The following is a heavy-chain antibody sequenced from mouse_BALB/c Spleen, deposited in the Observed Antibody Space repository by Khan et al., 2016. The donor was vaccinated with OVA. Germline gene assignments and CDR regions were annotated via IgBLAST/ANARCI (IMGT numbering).Heavy chain of an antibody. D-gene: IGHD2-13*01. CDR2: INTHSGVP. CDR3: ASGYGDGWYFDV. J-gene: IGHJ1*01. CDR1: GYTFTTAG. Sequence: QIQLVQSGPELKKPGETVRISCKASGYTFTTAGMQWVQKMPGKGLKWIGWINTHSGVPKYAEDFKGRFAFSLETSASTAYLQITNLKNEDTATYFGASGYGDGWYFDVWGAGTTVTVSS. V-gene: IGHV9-4*02.